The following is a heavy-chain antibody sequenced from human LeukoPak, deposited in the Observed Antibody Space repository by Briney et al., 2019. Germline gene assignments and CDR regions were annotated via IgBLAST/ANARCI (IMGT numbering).Heavy chain of an antibody. CDR2: INHSGST. J-gene: IGHJ4*02. D-gene: IGHD3-9*01. V-gene: IGHV4-34*01. Sequence: SETLSLTCAVYGGSFSGYYWSWIRQPPGKGLEWIGEINHSGSTNYNPSLKSRVTISVDTSKNQFSLKLSSVTAADTAVYYCARSPSYNILTGYPHFDFWGQGTLVTVSS. CDR1: GGSFSGYY. CDR3: ARSPSYNILTGYPHFDF.